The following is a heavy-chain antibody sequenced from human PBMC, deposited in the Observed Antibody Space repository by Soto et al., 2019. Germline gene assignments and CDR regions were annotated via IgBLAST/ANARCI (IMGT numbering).Heavy chain of an antibody. CDR2: VSYDEITK. J-gene: IGHJ4*02. D-gene: IGHD5-18*01. CDR1: GFIFSSYG. Sequence: SGGSLRLSCAASGFIFSSYGMNWVRQAPGKGLEWVAVVSYDEITKYYADSVKGRFTISRDNSKNTVYLQMNSLRPEDTAVYYCAKPLGLLRRAMAQGSDYWGQGTLVTVSS. V-gene: IGHV3-30*18. CDR3: AKPLGLLRRAMAQGSDY.